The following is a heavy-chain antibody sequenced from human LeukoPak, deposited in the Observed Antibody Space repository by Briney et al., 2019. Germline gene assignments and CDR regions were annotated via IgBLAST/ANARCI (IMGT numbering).Heavy chain of an antibody. D-gene: IGHD6-25*01. CDR3: ARVQGGYSSGFSEPFDP. Sequence: ASVKVSCKASGYTFTGYYMHWVRQAPGQGLEWMGRINPNSGGTNYAQKFQGRVTMTRDTSISTAYMELSRLRSDDTAVCYCARVQGGYSSGFSEPFDPWGQGTLVTVSS. J-gene: IGHJ5*02. CDR2: INPNSGGT. V-gene: IGHV1-2*06. CDR1: GYTFTGYY.